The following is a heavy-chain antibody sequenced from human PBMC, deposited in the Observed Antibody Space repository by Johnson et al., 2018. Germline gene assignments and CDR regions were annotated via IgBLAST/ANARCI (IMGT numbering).Heavy chain of an antibody. J-gene: IGHJ6*03. CDR2: ISGSGGST. CDR3: ARVGHLVYSGCPGTDPYPYYYYMDV. V-gene: IGHV3-23*04. D-gene: IGHD6-13*01. CDR1: GFTFSSYA. Sequence: EVQLVETGGGLVQPGGSLRLSCAASGFTFSSYAMSWVRQAPGKGLEWVSAISGSGGSTYYADSVKGRFTISRDNAKNSLLLQMNGRRAVETALYYCARVGHLVYSGCPGTDPYPYYYYMDVWGKGTTVTVS.